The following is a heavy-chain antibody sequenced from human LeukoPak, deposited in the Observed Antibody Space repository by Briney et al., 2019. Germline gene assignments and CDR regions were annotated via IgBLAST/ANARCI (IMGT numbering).Heavy chain of an antibody. J-gene: IGHJ6*03. D-gene: IGHD6-6*01. CDR3: ARVTYTIAARYYYYMDV. Sequence: SETLSLTCTVSGVAIRTYYWIWIRQPPGKGLEWIGYIYYSGSTNYIPSLKSRVTISVDTSKNQFSLKLSSVTAADTAVYYCARVTYTIAARYYYYMDVWGKGTTVTVSS. CDR2: IYYSGST. V-gene: IGHV4-59*01. CDR1: GVAIRTYY.